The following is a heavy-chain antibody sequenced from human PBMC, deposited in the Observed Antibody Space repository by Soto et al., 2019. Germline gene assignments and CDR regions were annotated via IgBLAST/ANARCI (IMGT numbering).Heavy chain of an antibody. J-gene: IGHJ6*02. Sequence: QVQLVESGGGVVQPGESLRLACEASGFVFSRFGMPWVRQAPGKGLEWVAVIWYDGNNNYYGDSVKGRFTISRDNSKNMVYLQMGRLGVDDTAVYYCVGDDGTAAASSYYDDALDGWRQGTTVTVSS. CDR1: GFVFSRFG. CDR2: IWYDGNNN. CDR3: VGDDGTAAASSYYDDALDG. D-gene: IGHD6-13*01. V-gene: IGHV3-33*08.